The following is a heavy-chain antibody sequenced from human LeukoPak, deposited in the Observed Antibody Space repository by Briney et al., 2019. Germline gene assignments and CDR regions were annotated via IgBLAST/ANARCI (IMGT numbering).Heavy chain of an antibody. CDR3: ARDSSGRNGDAFDI. CDR1: GGSISSGGYY. V-gene: IGHV4-31*03. Sequence: SETLSLTFTVSGGSISSGGYYWSWIRQHPGKGLEWIGYIYYSGSTYYNPSLKSRVTISVDTSKNQFSLKLSSVTAADTAVYYCARDSSGRNGDAFDIWGQGTMVTVSS. D-gene: IGHD6-19*01. CDR2: IYYSGST. J-gene: IGHJ3*02.